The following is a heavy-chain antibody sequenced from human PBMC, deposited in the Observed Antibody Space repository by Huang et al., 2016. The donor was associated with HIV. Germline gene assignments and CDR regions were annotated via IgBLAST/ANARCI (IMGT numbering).Heavy chain of an antibody. CDR3: TTLYYYDRRPLGLGYFDL. J-gene: IGHJ2*01. CDR2: IKSKTDGWTT. D-gene: IGHD3-22*01. Sequence: EVQLVESGGGLIKPGGSLRLSCAASGFTFSNAWMGWVRQGPGKGLEWVVLIKSKTDGWTTDYAATVKGRFIISRDDSKNTLDLEMYSLKTEDAAVYYCTTLYYYDRRPLGLGYFDLWGRGTLVTVSS. V-gene: IGHV3-15*01. CDR1: GFTFSNAW.